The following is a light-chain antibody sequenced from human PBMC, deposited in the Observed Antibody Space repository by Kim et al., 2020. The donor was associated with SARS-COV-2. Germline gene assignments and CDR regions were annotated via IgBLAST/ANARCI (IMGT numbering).Light chain of an antibody. CDR1: SSNVGNNY. J-gene: IGLJ2*01. CDR3: GTWDNSLSAGV. Sequence: QSVLTQPPSVSAAPGQKVTISCSGRSSNVGNNYVSWYQQLPGTAPKLLIHDNDRRPSGIPDRFSGSKSGTSATLGITGLQTGDEADYYCGTWDNSLSAGVFGGGTQLTVL. CDR2: DND. V-gene: IGLV1-51*01.